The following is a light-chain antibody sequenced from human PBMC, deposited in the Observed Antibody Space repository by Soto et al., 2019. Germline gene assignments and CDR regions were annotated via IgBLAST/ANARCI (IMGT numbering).Light chain of an antibody. CDR3: SSYTSTFYV. Sequence: QSVLTQPASVSGSPGQSITISCTGTSSDVGGYNYVSWYQQFPGKAPKLMIYDVSNRPSGVSNRFSGSKSGNTASLTISGLQAEDEADYYCSSYTSTFYVFGSGTKVPVL. CDR1: SSDVGGYNY. J-gene: IGLJ1*01. CDR2: DVS. V-gene: IGLV2-14*01.